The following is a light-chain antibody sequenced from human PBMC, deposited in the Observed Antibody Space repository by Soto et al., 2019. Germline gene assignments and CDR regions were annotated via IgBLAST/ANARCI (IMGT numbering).Light chain of an antibody. V-gene: IGKV3-15*01. Sequence: EIVLTQSPVTLSVSPGERATLSCRASQSISTTLVWYQQKPGQAPRLLIYGASTRATGVPARFSGSGSGTEFTLTISSLEPEDFAVYYCQQCSKWRTFGQGTKVDIK. CDR2: GAS. CDR1: QSISTT. J-gene: IGKJ1*01. CDR3: QQCSKWRT.